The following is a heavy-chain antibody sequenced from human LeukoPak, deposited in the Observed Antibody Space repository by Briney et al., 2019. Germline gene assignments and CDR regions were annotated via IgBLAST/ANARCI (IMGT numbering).Heavy chain of an antibody. CDR1: GDSVSIYY. CDR2: IYYRGNT. J-gene: IGHJ4*02. CDR3: ARHTDTNFDY. V-gene: IGHV4-59*08. Sequence: KPSETLSLTCTVSGDSVSIYYWSWIRQPPGKGLEWIGYIYYRGNTNYNPSLKSRVTISVDTSKNQFSLKLSSVTATDTAVYYCARHTDTNFDYWGQGTLVTVSS.